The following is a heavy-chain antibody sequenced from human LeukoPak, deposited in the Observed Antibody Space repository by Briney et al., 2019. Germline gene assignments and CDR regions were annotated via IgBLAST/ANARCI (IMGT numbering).Heavy chain of an antibody. V-gene: IGHV4-39*07. CDR1: GGSISSSSYY. CDR2: IYYSGST. D-gene: IGHD1-26*01. CDR3: ARGIHSGNYYGLYY. Sequence: SETLSLTCTVSGGSISSSSYYWGWIRQPPGKGLEWIGSIYYSGSTSYNPSLKSRVTISLDTSKNQFSLKLSSVIAADTAFYYCARGIHSGNYYGLYYWGQGALVTVSS. J-gene: IGHJ4*02.